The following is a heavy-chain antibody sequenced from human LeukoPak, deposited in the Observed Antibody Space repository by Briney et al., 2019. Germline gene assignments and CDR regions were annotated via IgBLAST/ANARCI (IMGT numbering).Heavy chain of an antibody. Sequence: PGGSLRLSCAASGFALSSYAMNWVRQAPGKGLEWVSGITVNGANTYYADSVKGRFTISKDASNNILYMQMSSLSAEDTAVYYCARLDYSDYWGQGTLVAVSS. CDR3: ARLDYSDY. J-gene: IGHJ4*02. D-gene: IGHD6-19*01. CDR2: ITVNGANT. V-gene: IGHV3-23*01. CDR1: GFALSSYA.